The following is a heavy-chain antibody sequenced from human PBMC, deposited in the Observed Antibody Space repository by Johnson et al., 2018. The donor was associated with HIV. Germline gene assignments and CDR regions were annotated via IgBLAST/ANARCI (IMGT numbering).Heavy chain of an antibody. D-gene: IGHD6-19*01. CDR1: GFTVTTKY. J-gene: IGHJ3*02. CDR2: IYSGGST. CDR3: AREPGLVAAFDI. V-gene: IGHV3-66*01. Sequence: VQLVESGGGLVQPGGSLRLSCAASGFTVTTKYMSWVRQAPGKGLEWVSVIYSGGSTYYADSVKGRFTISRDNSKNTLYLQMNSLRAEDTAVYYCAREPGLVAAFDIWGQGTMVTVSS.